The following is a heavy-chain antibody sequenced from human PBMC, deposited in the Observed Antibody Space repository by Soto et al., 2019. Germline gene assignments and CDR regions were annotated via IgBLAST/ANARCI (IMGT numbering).Heavy chain of an antibody. V-gene: IGHV3-30-3*01. J-gene: IGHJ4*02. CDR2: TSYDGSNK. CDR3: ARDRTPPYYYDSSGYLPLGY. CDR1: GFTFSSYA. Sequence: GGSLRLSCAASGFTFSSYAMHWVRQAPGKGLEWVAVTSYDGSNKYYADSVKGRFTISRDNSKNTLYLQMNSLRAEDTAVYYCARDRTPPYYYDSSGYLPLGYWGQGTLVTVSS. D-gene: IGHD3-22*01.